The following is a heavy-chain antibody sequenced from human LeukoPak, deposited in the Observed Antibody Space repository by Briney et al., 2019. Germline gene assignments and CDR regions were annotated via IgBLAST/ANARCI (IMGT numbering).Heavy chain of an antibody. CDR2: IYHSGST. V-gene: IGHV4-38-2*02. J-gene: IGHJ4*02. CDR3: ARVVGDYGDYVDY. D-gene: IGHD4-17*01. Sequence: SETLSLICTVSGVSISSYYWSWIRQPPGKGLEWIGSIYHSGSTYYNPSLKSRVTISVDTSKNQFSLKLSSVTAADTAVYYCARVVGDYGDYVDYWGQGTLVTVSS. CDR1: GVSISSYY.